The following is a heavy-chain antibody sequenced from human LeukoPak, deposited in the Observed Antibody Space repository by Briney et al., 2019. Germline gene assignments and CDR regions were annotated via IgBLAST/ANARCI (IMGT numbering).Heavy chain of an antibody. CDR3: AEGELSYSFGY. V-gene: IGHV1-45*02. CDR2: ITPFNGNT. CDR1: GYTFTYRY. Sequence: ASVKVSCKASGYTFTYRYLHWVRQAPGQALEWMGWITPFNGNTNYAQKFQDRVTITRDRSMSTAYMELSSLRSEDTAMYYCAEGELSYSFGYWGQGTLVTVSS. D-gene: IGHD3-16*02. J-gene: IGHJ4*02.